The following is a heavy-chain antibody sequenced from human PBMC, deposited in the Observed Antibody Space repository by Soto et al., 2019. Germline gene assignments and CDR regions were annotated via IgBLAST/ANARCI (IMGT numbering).Heavy chain of an antibody. V-gene: IGHV4-34*01. CDR1: GGSFSGYY. D-gene: IGHD6-13*01. CDR2: INHSGST. CDR3: ARGITMYSSSWYVGLDY. Sequence: PSETLSLTCAVYGGSFSGYYWSWIRQPPGKGLEWIGEINHSGSTNYNPSLKSRVTISVDTSKNQFSLKLSSVTAADTAVYYCARGITMYSSSWYVGLDYWGQGTLVTVPQ. J-gene: IGHJ4*02.